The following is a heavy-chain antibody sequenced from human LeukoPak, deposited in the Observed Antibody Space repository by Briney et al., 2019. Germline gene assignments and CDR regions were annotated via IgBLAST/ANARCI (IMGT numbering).Heavy chain of an antibody. J-gene: IGHJ6*04. D-gene: IGHD3-10*02. V-gene: IGHV3-48*04. CDR3: AELGITMIGGV. CDR1: GFTFSNAW. CDR2: ISSSGSTI. Sequence: PGGSLRLSCAASGFTFSNAWMNWVRQAPGKGLERVSYISSSGSTIYYADSVKGRFTISRDSAKNSLYLQMNSLRAEDTAVYYCAELGITMIGGVWGKGTTVTISS.